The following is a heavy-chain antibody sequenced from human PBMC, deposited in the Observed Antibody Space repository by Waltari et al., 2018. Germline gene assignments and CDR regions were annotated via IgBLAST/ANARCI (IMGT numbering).Heavy chain of an antibody. CDR3: ARVNYYDSSGSQDYYYYGMDV. D-gene: IGHD3-22*01. V-gene: IGHV4-34*01. CDR2: INHSGST. J-gene: IGHJ6*02. CDR1: GGSFSGYY. Sequence: QVQLQQWGAGLLKPSETQSLTCAVYGGSFSGYYWSWIRQPPGKGLGWIGEINHSGSTNYNPSLKSRVTISVDTSKNQFSLKLSSVTAADTAVYYCARVNYYDSSGSQDYYYYGMDVWGQGTTVTVSS.